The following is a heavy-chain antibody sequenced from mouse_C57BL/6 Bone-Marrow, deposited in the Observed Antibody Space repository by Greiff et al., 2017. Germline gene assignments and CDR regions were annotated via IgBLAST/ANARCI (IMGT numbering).Heavy chain of an antibody. J-gene: IGHJ2*01. Sequence: QVQLQQPGAELVMPGASVKLSCKASGYTFTSYWMHWVKQRPGQGLEWIGEIDPSDSYTNYNQKFKGKSTLTVDKSSSTAYMKLSSLTSEDSAVYYCARLGRFDYWGQGTTLTVSS. CDR2: IDPSDSYT. CDR3: ARLGRFDY. D-gene: IGHD4-1*01. CDR1: GYTFTSYW. V-gene: IGHV1-69*01.